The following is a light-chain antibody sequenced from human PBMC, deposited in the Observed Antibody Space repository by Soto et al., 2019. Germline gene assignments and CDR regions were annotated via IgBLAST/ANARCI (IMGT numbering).Light chain of an antibody. CDR2: SNS. CDR1: GSNIGSNT. CDR3: ASWDDSLNGVE. V-gene: IGLV1-44*01. Sequence: QPVLTQPPSASGTPGQRVTISCSGSGSNIGSNTVNWYQLLPGTAPKLLIYSNSQRPSGVPDRFSGSKSGTSASLAISGLQSEDEADYYCASWDDSLNGVEFGGGTKLTVL. J-gene: IGLJ2*01.